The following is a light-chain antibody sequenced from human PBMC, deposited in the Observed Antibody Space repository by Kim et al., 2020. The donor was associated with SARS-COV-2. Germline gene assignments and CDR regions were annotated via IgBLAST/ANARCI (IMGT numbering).Light chain of an antibody. V-gene: IGLV3-1*01. CDR3: QAWDSSIWV. J-gene: IGLJ3*02. CDR1: KLGDKY. CDR2: QDS. Sequence: SYELTQPPSVSVSPGQTASITCSGDKLGDKYACWYQQKPGQSPVLVIYQDSKRPSGIPERFSGYNSGNTATLTISGTQAMDEADYYCQAWDSSIWVFGGGTQLTVL.